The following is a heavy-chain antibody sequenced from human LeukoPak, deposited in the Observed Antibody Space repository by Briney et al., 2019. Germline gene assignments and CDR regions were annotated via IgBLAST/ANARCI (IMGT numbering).Heavy chain of an antibody. J-gene: IGHJ4*02. CDR1: GFSLSSYA. V-gene: IGHV3-30*18. D-gene: IGHD4-17*01. CDR3: AKDEDHDYGDYYFDS. CDR2: ISYDGSNK. Sequence: GGSLRLSCAASGFSLSSYAMSWVRQAPGKGLEWVAGISYDGSNKYYADSVKGRFTISRDDSKNTLYLQMNSLRAEDTAVYYCAKDEDHDYGDYYFDSWGQGTLVTVSS.